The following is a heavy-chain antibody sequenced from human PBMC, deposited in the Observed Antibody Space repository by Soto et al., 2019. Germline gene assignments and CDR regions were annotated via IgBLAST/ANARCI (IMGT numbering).Heavy chain of an antibody. CDR2: INQSGST. J-gene: IGHJ4*02. D-gene: IGHD6-13*01. Sequence: QVQLQQWGAGLLKPSETLSLTCAVYGGSFSGDYWSWIRQPPGKGLEWIGEINQSGSTNYNPSLKSRVTISVDTSKNQFSLKLSSVTAADTAVYYCARTYSSSWSPFDYWGQGTLVTVSS. V-gene: IGHV4-34*01. CDR1: GGSFSGDY. CDR3: ARTYSSSWSPFDY.